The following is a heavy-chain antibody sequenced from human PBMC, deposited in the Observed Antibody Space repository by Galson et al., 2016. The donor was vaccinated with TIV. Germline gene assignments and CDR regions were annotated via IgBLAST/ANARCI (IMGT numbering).Heavy chain of an antibody. Sequence: SLRLSCAVSGFIISDYCMSWIRQAPGKGLEWLSYFCSNGTNIIYADSVKGRFTTSRDNSKSSLYLQMNSLRAEDTAVYYCARERAFGGVLDYWGQGTHVIVSS. CDR1: GFIISDYC. CDR3: ARERAFGGVLDY. CDR2: FCSNGTNI. V-gene: IGHV3-11*04. D-gene: IGHD3-16*01. J-gene: IGHJ4*02.